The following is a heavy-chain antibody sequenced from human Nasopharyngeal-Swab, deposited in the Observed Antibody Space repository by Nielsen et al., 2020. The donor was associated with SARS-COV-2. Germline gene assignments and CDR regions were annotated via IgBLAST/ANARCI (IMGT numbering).Heavy chain of an antibody. V-gene: IGHV3-7*03. CDR1: GFTFSSYW. J-gene: IGHJ4*02. CDR2: IKQDGSEK. Sequence: GESLKISCAASGFTFSSYWMSWVRQAPGKGLEWVANIKQDGSEKYYVDSVKGRFTISRDNSKNTLYLQMNSLRAEDTAVYYCARNPGVNPLMTTAFDYWGQGTLVTVSS. D-gene: IGHD3-10*01. CDR3: ARNPGVNPLMTTAFDY.